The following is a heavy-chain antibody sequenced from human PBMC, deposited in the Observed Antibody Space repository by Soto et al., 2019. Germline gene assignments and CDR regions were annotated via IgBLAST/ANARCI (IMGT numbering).Heavy chain of an antibody. J-gene: IGHJ6*03. D-gene: IGHD2-2*02. CDR1: GGSISSGGYY. CDR2: IYYSGST. CDR3: ARAVVVPAAITQNYYYYYYMDV. V-gene: IGHV4-31*03. Sequence: SETLSLTCTVSGGSISSGGYYWSWIRQHPGKGLEWIGYIYYSGSTYYNPSLKSRVTISVDTSKNQFSLKLSSVTAADTAVYYCARAVVVPAAITQNYYYYYYMDVWGKGTTVTVSS.